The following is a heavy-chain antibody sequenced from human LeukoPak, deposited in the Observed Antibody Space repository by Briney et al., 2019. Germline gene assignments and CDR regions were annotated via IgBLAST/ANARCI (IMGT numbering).Heavy chain of an antibody. D-gene: IGHD1-26*01. CDR2: ISAYNGNT. CDR1: GYTFTSYG. J-gene: IGHJ4*02. V-gene: IGHV1-18*01. Sequence: ASVKVSCKASGYTFTSYGISWVRQAPGQGLEWMGWISAYNGNTNYAQKLQGRVTMTTDTSTSTAYMELRSLRSDDTAVYYCAREPPPGKVGATRASIDYWGQGTLVTVSS. CDR3: AREPPPGKVGATRASIDY.